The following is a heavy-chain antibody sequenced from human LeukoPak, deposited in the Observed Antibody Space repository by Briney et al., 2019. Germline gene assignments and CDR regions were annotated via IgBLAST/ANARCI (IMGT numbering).Heavy chain of an antibody. J-gene: IGHJ4*02. D-gene: IGHD3-22*01. CDR3: ARGVTIYDSSGYFDY. CDR1: GFTFNSYA. CDR2: ISYDGSIN. Sequence: GGSLRLSCAASGFTFNSYAVHWVRQAPGKGLEWVAVISYDGSINFYAASVRGRFTISRDNSKNTLYLQMNSLRTEDTALYFCARGVTIYDSSGYFDYWGQGTLVTVSS. V-gene: IGHV3-30-3*01.